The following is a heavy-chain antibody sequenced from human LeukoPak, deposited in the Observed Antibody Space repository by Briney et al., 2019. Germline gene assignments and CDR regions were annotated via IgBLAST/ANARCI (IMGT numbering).Heavy chain of an antibody. J-gene: IGHJ4*02. Sequence: GASVEVSCKASGYTFTSYYMHWVRQAPGQGLEWMGGINPSGGSTSYAQKFQGRLTMTRDTPTSTVYMELSSLRSEDTAVYYCARDRGEGYYFDYWGQGTLVTVSS. CDR3: ARDRGEGYYFDY. D-gene: IGHD3-10*01. V-gene: IGHV1-46*01. CDR2: INPSGGST. CDR1: GYTFTSYY.